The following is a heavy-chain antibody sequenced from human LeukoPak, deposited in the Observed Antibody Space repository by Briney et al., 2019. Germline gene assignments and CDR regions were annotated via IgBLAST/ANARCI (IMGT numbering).Heavy chain of an antibody. Sequence: PGGSLRLSCAASGFTFSSYAMSWVRQAPGKGLEWVSAISGSGGSTYYADSVKGRFTISRDNSKNTLYLQMNSLRAEDTAVYYCAKGRPGSGHYSQDAFDIWGQGTMVTVSS. CDR1: GFTFSSYA. D-gene: IGHD3-22*01. CDR3: AKGRPGSGHYSQDAFDI. CDR2: ISGSGGST. J-gene: IGHJ3*02. V-gene: IGHV3-23*01.